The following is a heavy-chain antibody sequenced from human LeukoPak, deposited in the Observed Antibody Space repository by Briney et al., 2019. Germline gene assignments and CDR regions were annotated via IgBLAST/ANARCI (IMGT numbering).Heavy chain of an antibody. D-gene: IGHD3-22*01. V-gene: IGHV3-30*03. J-gene: IGHJ4*02. CDR3: ARDPSSDSSGPNRDGIDY. Sequence: GGSLRLSCAASGFMFRAYGMHWVRQAPGKGLEWLAVTSFDGGNTYYAASVKGRFTISRDNSNNTLDLQMNSLRAEDTAVYYCARDPSSDSSGPNRDGIDYWGQGTLVTVSS. CDR2: TSFDGGNT. CDR1: GFMFRAYG.